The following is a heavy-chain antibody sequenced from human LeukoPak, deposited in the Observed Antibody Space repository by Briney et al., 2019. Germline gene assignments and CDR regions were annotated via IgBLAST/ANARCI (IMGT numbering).Heavy chain of an antibody. CDR2: MNPNSGNT. Sequence: ASVKVSCKASGYTFTSYDINWVRQATGQGLEWMGWMNPNSGNTGYAQKFQGRVTMTRNTSISTAYTELSSLRSEDTAVYYCARVTQGDTAIDYWGQGTLVTVSS. CDR1: GYTFTSYD. CDR3: ARVTQGDTAIDY. J-gene: IGHJ4*02. D-gene: IGHD5-18*01. V-gene: IGHV1-8*01.